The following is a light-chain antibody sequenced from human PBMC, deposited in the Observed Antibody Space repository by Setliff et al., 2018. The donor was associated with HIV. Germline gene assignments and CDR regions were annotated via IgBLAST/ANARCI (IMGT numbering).Light chain of an antibody. CDR3: SSYAITNTLP. CDR2: EAR. J-gene: IGLJ1*01. CDR1: SSDVVGYSY. V-gene: IGLV2-14*01. Sequence: LTQPASVSGSPGQSITISCTGTSSDVVGYSYVSWYQQHPGKAPKLIIYEARNRPSEVSNRFSGSKSGNTASLTISGLQAEDEADYYCSSYAITNTLPFGTGTKVTVL.